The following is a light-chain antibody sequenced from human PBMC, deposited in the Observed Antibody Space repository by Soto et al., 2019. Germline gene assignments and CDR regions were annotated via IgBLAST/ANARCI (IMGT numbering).Light chain of an antibody. Sequence: EIVLTQSPGTLSLSPGERATLSCGASQSVSFNYLAWYQQKVGLAPRLLLYDASRRATGTADRFSGSGAGTDFTLTISRLEPEDFAVYVCQQYGSSPYTFGQGTNLEIK. CDR2: DAS. CDR1: QSVSFNY. CDR3: QQYGSSPYT. V-gene: IGKV3D-20*01. J-gene: IGKJ2*01.